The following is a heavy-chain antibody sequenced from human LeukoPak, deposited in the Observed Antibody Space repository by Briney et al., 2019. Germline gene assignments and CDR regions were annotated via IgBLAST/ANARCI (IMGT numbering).Heavy chain of an antibody. V-gene: IGHV3-21*01. CDR2: ISSSSSYI. J-gene: IGHJ4*02. CDR3: ASRHSSGWYLDY. CDR1: GSAFSSYS. D-gene: IGHD6-19*01. Sequence: GGSLRLSCAASGSAFSSYSMNWVRQAPGKGLEWVSSISSSSSYIYYADSVKGRFTISRDNAKNSLYLQMNSLRAEDTAVYYCASRHSSGWYLDYWGQGTLVTVSS.